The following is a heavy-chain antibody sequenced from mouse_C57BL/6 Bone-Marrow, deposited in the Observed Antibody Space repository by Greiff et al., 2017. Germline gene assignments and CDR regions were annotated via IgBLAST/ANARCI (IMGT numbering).Heavy chain of an antibody. D-gene: IGHD2-3*01. CDR1: GFTFSNYW. CDR2: IRLKSDNYAT. Sequence: EVQGVESGGGLVQPGGSMKLSCVASGFTFSNYWMNWVRQSPEKGLEWVAQIRLKSDNYATHYAESVKGRFTISRDDSKSSVYLQMNNLRAEDTGIYYCAEGWLLLFAYRGQGTLVTVSA. CDR3: AEGWLLLFAY. J-gene: IGHJ3*01. V-gene: IGHV6-3*01.